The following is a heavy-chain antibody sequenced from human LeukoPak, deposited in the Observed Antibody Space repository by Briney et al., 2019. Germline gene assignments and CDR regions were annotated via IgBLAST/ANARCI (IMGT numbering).Heavy chain of an antibody. D-gene: IGHD1-26*01. CDR3: ARDSIVGAT. CDR2: ISYDGSNK. CDR1: GFTFSSYA. J-gene: IGHJ4*02. Sequence: GGSLRLSCAASGFTFSSYAMHGVRQAPGKGLEWVAVISYDGSNKYYADSVKGRFTISRDNSKNTLYLQMNSLGAEDTAVYYCARDSIVGATWGQGTLVTVSS. V-gene: IGHV3-30-3*01.